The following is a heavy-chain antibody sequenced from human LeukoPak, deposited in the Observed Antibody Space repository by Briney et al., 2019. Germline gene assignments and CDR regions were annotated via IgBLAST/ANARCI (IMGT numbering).Heavy chain of an antibody. J-gene: IGHJ4*01. V-gene: IGHV3-66*01. Sequence: GGSLRLSCAASGFTFSSYSMNWVRQAPGKGLEWVSVIYSGGSTYYADSVRGRFTISRDNSKNTLYLQMNSLRAEGTAVYYCARDRASNIVVVPAAIAWGHGTLVTVSS. D-gene: IGHD2-2*01. CDR2: IYSGGST. CDR3: ARDRASNIVVVPAAIA. CDR1: GFTFSSYS.